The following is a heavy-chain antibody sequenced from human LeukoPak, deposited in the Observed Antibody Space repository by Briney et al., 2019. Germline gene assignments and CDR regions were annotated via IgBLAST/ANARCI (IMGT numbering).Heavy chain of an antibody. V-gene: IGHV4-59*08. J-gene: IGHJ5*02. CDR1: GGSISNYY. CDR3: ARLYSSGYYYVEWLDP. CDR2: IYYSGTT. D-gene: IGHD3-22*01. Sequence: PSETLSLTCTVSGGSISNYYWSWIRQPPGKGLEWIGYIYYSGTTNYNPSLKSRLTISVNTSKNQFSLKLSSVTAADTAVYYCARLYSSGYYYVEWLDPWGQGTLVTVSS.